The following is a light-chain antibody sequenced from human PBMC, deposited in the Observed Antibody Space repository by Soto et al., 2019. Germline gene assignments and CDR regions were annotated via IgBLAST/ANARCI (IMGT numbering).Light chain of an antibody. CDR3: LQYSSHSWT. CDR1: QSISSSY. V-gene: IGKV3-20*01. CDR2: GAS. Sequence: EILLTQSPGTLSLSPGKRATLSCRASQSISSSYLAWYQQRPGQAPRLLIYGASGRATGIPDRFSGSGSGTEFTLTISRLQPDDVATYYCLQYSSHSWTFGQGTKVDIK. J-gene: IGKJ1*01.